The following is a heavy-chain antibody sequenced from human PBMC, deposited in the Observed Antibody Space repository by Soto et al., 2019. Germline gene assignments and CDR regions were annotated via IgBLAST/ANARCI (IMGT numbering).Heavy chain of an antibody. V-gene: IGHV3-30*18. Sequence: PGGSLRLSCAASGFTFSSFGMHWVCQAPGKGPEWVAVISYDGSIKYYADYVKGRFTISRDNSENTLYLELNSLRAEDTAVYYCAKGSYCSGGSCYSEGFYYYGMDVWGQGTTVTVSS. CDR2: ISYDGSIK. CDR1: GFTFSSFG. J-gene: IGHJ6*02. CDR3: AKGSYCSGGSCYSEGFYYYGMDV. D-gene: IGHD2-15*01.